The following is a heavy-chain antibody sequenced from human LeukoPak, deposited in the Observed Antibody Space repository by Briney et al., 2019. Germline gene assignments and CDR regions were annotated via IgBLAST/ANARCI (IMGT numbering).Heavy chain of an antibody. CDR2: IYYSGST. CDR3: ARATTVVTPWFDP. D-gene: IGHD4-23*01. V-gene: IGHV4-59*08. CDR1: GGSISSYY. J-gene: IGHJ5*02. Sequence: SETLSLTCTVSGGSISSYYWSWIRQPPGKGLEWIGYIYYSGSTNYNPSLKSRVTISVDTSKNQFSLKLSSVTAADTAVYYCARATTVVTPWFDPWGQGTLVTVSS.